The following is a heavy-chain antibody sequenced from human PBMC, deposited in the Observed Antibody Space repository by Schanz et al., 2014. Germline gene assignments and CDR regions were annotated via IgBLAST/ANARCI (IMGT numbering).Heavy chain of an antibody. J-gene: IGHJ6*02. CDR2: ISASGGST. CDR1: GFTFRSYA. V-gene: IGHV3-23*01. D-gene: IGHD2-15*01. Sequence: GQLLESGGGLIQPGGSLRLSCAASGFTFRSYAMRWVRQAPGKGLEWVSTISASGGSTYYADSVKGRFTISRDNSKNILYLQMSSLRAEDTAVYYCAKARRKSNCSGGRCFHYSYYGMDVWGQGTTVTVSS. CDR3: AKARRKSNCSGGRCFHYSYYGMDV.